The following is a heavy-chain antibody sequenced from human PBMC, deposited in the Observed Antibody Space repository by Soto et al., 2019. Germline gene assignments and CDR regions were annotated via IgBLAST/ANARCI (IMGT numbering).Heavy chain of an antibody. J-gene: IGHJ4*02. D-gene: IGHD6-25*01. V-gene: IGHV3-23*01. CDR3: AKGVRRSIAARYYFDY. CDR2: ISRSGGST. Sequence: GGSLRLSCAASGFTFSSYAMSWVRQAPGKGLEWVSAISRSGGSTYYADSVKGRFTISRDNSKNTLYLQMNSLRAEDTAVYYCAKGVRRSIAARYYFDYWGQGTLVTVSS. CDR1: GFTFSSYA.